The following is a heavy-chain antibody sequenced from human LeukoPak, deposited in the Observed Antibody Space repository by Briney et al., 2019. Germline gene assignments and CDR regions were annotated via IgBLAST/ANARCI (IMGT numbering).Heavy chain of an antibody. CDR1: GFTFSRYW. D-gene: IGHD3-16*01. CDR3: AKEKLRYYDY. CDR2: LQQDGSEE. V-gene: IGHV3-7*03. J-gene: IGHJ4*02. Sequence: GGSLRLSCAASGFTFSRYWMTWVRQAPGKGLEWVASLQQDGSEEYYVDSVNGRFTISRDNSKNTVYLQMSSLTVEDTAIYYCAKEKLRYYDYWGQGALVTVSS.